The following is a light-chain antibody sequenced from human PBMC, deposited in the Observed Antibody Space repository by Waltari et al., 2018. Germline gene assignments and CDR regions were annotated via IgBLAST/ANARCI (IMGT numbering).Light chain of an antibody. CDR1: SGHNTYA. CDR2: VKSDGSH. Sequence: QVVLTQPPSVSASLGASVKLPCTLASGHNTYAIAWHQQQAEKGPQFLMKVKSDGSHTRGDGIPDRFSGSSSGAERYLTISNLQPEDEADYYCQTWATGIFWLFGGGTKLTVL. J-gene: IGLJ3*02. CDR3: QTWATGIFWL. V-gene: IGLV4-69*01.